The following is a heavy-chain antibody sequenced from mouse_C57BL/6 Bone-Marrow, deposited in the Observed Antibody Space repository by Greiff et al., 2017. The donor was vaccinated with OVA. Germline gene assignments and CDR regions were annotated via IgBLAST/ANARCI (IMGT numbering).Heavy chain of an antibody. D-gene: IGHD1-1*01. CDR3: ARGGYHGSSGGAMDD. J-gene: IGHJ4*01. V-gene: IGHV1-64*01. Sequence: QVQLQQPGAELVKPGASVSLSCTASGYTFTSYWMHWVKQRPGQGLEWIGMIHPNSGSTNYNEQFKSKATLTVDKSSSTDYMQLSSLTSEDSEVYYCARGGYHGSSGGAMDDWGQGTSVTVSS. CDR1: GYTFTSYW. CDR2: IHPNSGST.